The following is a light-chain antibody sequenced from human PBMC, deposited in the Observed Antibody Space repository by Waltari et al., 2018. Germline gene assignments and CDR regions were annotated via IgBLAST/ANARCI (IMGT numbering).Light chain of an antibody. Sequence: QSALTQPAFVSGSRGQTITISCTGASSDVGGENYVSWYQHHPGRVPQILIYEVTNRPSDSSTRFSGAKSGNTASLVISGVQAEDEADYYCSSYSTSKTPVVFGGGTKLTV. CDR1: SSDVGGENY. J-gene: IGLJ2*01. CDR2: EVT. V-gene: IGLV2-14*01. CDR3: SSYSTSKTPVV.